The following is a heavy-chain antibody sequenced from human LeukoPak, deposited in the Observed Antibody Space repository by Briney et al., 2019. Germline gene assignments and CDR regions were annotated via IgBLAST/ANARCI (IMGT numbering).Heavy chain of an antibody. CDR1: GGSISSYY. J-gene: IGHJ3*02. D-gene: IGHD4-17*01. CDR3: ARQEEIKMTTVTTVKDRAFDI. CDR2: IYYSGST. V-gene: IGHV4-59*08. Sequence: SETLSLTCTVSGGSISSYYWSWIRQPPGKGLEWIGYIYYSGSTNYNPSLKSRVTISVDTSKNQFSLKLSSVTAADTAVYYCARQEEIKMTTVTTVKDRAFDIWGQGTMVTVSS.